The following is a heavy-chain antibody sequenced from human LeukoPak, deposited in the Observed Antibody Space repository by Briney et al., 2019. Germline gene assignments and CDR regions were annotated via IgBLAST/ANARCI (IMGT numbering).Heavy chain of an antibody. CDR2: ISYDGSNK. CDR1: GFTFSSYG. J-gene: IGHJ4*02. V-gene: IGHV3-30*18. D-gene: IGHD3/OR15-3a*01. CDR3: AKGAGTGYDLDY. Sequence: GRSLRLSCAASGFTFSSYGMHWVRQAPGKGLEWVAVISYDGSNKYYADSVKGRFTISRDNSKNTLYLQMNSLRAEDTAVYYRAKGAGTGYDLDYWGQGTLVTVSS.